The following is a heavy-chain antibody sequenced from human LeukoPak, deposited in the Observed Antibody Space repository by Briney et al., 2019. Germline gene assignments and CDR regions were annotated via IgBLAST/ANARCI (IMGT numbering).Heavy chain of an antibody. CDR2: ISSSSSNI. CDR3: ARKREITYYDFWSDHEADAFDI. CDR1: GFTFSSYS. D-gene: IGHD3-3*01. V-gene: IGHV3-21*01. J-gene: IGHJ3*02. Sequence: PGGSLKLSCAASGFTFSSYSMNWVRQAPGKGLEWVSCISSSSSNIDYADKVKGRFTISRDNAKNSLYLEMNSLRAEDTAVYYCARKREITYYDFWSDHEADAFDIWGQGKMVTVSS.